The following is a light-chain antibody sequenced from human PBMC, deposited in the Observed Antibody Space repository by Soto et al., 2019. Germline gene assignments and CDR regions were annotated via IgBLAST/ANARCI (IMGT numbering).Light chain of an antibody. CDR1: QDISNF. J-gene: IGKJ2*01. CDR3: QQRASWPPFT. Sequence: EIVLAQSPATLSLSPGERATLSCRASQDISNFLAWYQQRPGQAPRLLIYDASNRATGIPARFSGSGSGTDFTLTIVGLEPEDFGIYYCQQRASWPPFTFGQGTKLEV. V-gene: IGKV3-11*01. CDR2: DAS.